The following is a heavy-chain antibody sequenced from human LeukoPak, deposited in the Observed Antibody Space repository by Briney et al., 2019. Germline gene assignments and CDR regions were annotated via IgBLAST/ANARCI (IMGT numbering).Heavy chain of an antibody. V-gene: IGHV3-64D*06. D-gene: IGHD3-10*01. CDR3: VKDLGGIDY. J-gene: IGHJ4*02. Sequence: SGGGGSTHYADSVKGRFTISRDNSKNTLYLQMSSLRAEDTAVYYCVKDLGGIDYWGQGTLVTVSS. CDR2: SGGGGST.